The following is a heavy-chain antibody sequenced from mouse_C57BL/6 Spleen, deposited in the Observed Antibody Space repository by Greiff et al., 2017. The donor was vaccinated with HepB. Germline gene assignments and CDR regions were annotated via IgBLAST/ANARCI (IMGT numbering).Heavy chain of an antibody. CDR3: ARITTVVATEYFDY. D-gene: IGHD1-1*01. V-gene: IGHV1-55*01. CDR1: GYTFTSYW. J-gene: IGHJ2*01. CDR2: IYPGSGST. Sequence: LQQPGAELVKPGASVKMSCKASGYTFTSYWITWVKQRPGQGLEWIGDIYPGSGSTNYNEKFKSKATLTVDTSSSTAYMQLSSLTSEDSAVYYCARITTVVATEYFDYWGQGTTLTVSS.